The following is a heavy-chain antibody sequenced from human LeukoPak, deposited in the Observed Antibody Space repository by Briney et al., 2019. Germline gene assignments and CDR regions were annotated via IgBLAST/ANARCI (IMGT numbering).Heavy chain of an antibody. CDR3: ARDLGGSYSSETWFDP. V-gene: IGHV4-61*02. J-gene: IGHJ5*02. CDR1: GDSISSGSYY. Sequence: SETLSLTCTVSGDSISSGSYYWSWIRQPAGEGLEWIGRIYSSGRTHYSPSLKSRVAISVDTSKTRFYLRLSSVTAADTAVYYCARDLGGSYSSETWFDPWGQGTLVTVSS. CDR2: IYSSGRT. D-gene: IGHD1-26*01.